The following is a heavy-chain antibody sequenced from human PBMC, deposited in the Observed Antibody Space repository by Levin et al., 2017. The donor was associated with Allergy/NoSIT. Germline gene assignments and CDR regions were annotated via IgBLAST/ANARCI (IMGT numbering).Heavy chain of an antibody. CDR1: GGSFRGYY. Sequence: SQTLSLTCAVYGGSFRGYYWSWIRPPPGKGLEWIGEINHSGSTNYNPSLKSRVTISVDTSKNQFSLKLSSVTAADTAVYYCARSRRSGSRIYFDYWGQGTLVTVSS. V-gene: IGHV4-34*01. J-gene: IGHJ4*02. CDR3: ARSRRSGSRIYFDY. D-gene: IGHD3-10*01. CDR2: INHSGST.